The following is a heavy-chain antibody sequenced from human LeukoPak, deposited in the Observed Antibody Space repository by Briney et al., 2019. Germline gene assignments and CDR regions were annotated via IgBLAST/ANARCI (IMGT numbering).Heavy chain of an antibody. CDR1: GLTFSEYA. CDR3: AKGRVGTNGVLEH. V-gene: IGHV3-23*01. CDR2: IGVSGGST. Sequence: PGGSLRLSCAASGLTFSEYAMSWVRQVPGMGLEWVSTIGVSGGSTNYADSVRGRFAISRDNSKKTLYLQINSLRADDTAVYYCAKGRVGTNGVLEHWGQGTLVTVSS. D-gene: IGHD1-26*01. J-gene: IGHJ1*01.